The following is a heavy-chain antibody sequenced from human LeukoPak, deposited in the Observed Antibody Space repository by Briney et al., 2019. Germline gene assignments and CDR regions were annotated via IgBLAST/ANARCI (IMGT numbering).Heavy chain of an antibody. J-gene: IGHJ4*02. Sequence: GGSLRLSCAASGFTFDDYVMHWVRQVPGKGLEWVSLITGDGYSTYYADSVKGRLTISRDNSKDSLYLQMNSLRAEDTAFYYCSKALYSSTWYAAYWGQGTLVTVSS. D-gene: IGHD6-13*01. CDR3: SKALYSSTWYAAY. V-gene: IGHV3-43*02. CDR1: GFTFDDYV. CDR2: ITGDGYST.